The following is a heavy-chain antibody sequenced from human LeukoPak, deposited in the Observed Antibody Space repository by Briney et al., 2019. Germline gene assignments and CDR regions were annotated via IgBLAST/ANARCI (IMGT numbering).Heavy chain of an antibody. Sequence: GGSLRLSCAASGFTFSSYGMHWVRQAPGKGLEWVAFIRYDGSNKYYADSVKGRFTISRDNSKNTLYLQMNSLRAEDTAVYYCAKRYNLGSSSRTYYYYYMDVWGKGTTVTISS. CDR1: GFTFSSYG. D-gene: IGHD6-13*01. CDR3: AKRYNLGSSSRTYYYYYMDV. CDR2: IRYDGSNK. V-gene: IGHV3-30*02. J-gene: IGHJ6*03.